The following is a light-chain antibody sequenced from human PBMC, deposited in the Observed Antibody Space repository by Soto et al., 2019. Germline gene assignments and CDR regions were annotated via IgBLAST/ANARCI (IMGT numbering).Light chain of an antibody. V-gene: IGKV3-20*01. J-gene: IGKJ1*01. CDR3: QQYGSSGT. CDR2: GAS. CDR1: QSVSNNY. Sequence: EVVLTQSPGTVSLSPGESATLSCRASQSVSNNYLAWYQQKPGQAPRLLIYGASNRATGIPDRFSGSGSGTDFTLTISRLEPEDFAVYYCQQYGSSGTFGQGTKVDTK.